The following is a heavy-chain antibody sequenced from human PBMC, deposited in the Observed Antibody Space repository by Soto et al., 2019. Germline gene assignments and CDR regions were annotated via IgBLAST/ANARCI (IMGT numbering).Heavy chain of an antibody. V-gene: IGHV4-34*01. CDR1: GGSFSGYY. J-gene: IGHJ5*02. Sequence: SETLSLTCAVYGGSFSGYYWSWIRQPPGKGLEWIGEINHSGSTNYNPSLKSRVTISVDTSKNQFSLKLSSVTAADTAVYYCARHHISSGWYINWFDPWGQGTLVTVSS. CDR3: ARHHISSGWYINWFDP. D-gene: IGHD6-19*01. CDR2: INHSGST.